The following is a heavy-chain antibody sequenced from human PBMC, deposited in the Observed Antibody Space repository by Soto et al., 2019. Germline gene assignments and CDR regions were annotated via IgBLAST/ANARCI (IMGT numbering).Heavy chain of an antibody. CDR2: ISSSSSYI. Sequence: KPGGSLRLSCAASGFTFSSYSMNWVRQAPGKGLEWVSSISSSSSYIYYADSVKGRFTISRDNAKNSLYLQMNSLRAEDTAVYYCAALFEDIVVVPAAIAYYYGMDVWGQGTTVTVSS. CDR1: GFTFSSYS. J-gene: IGHJ6*02. D-gene: IGHD2-2*02. V-gene: IGHV3-21*01. CDR3: AALFEDIVVVPAAIAYYYGMDV.